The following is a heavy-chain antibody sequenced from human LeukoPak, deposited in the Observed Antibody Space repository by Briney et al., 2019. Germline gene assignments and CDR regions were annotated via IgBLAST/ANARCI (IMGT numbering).Heavy chain of an antibody. CDR2: ISNSGST. J-gene: IGHJ2*01. D-gene: IGHD6-13*01. CDR3: ARSYSSRGYFDF. V-gene: IGHV4-39*07. CDR1: GGSISSSSFY. Sequence: PSETLSLTCTVSGGSISSSSFYWGWNRQPPGKGLEWIGSISNSGSTYYNPSLASRVTISVDGSKNQFSLKLSSVTAADTAVYYCARSYSSRGYFDFWGRGTLVTVSS.